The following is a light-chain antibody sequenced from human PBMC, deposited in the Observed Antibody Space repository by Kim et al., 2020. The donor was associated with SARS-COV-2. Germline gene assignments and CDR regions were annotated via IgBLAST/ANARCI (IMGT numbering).Light chain of an antibody. CDR2: WAS. CDR3: QQYYSTPIT. V-gene: IGKV4-1*01. CDR1: QSVLYSSNNKNY. J-gene: IGKJ5*01. Sequence: ATINCKSSQSVLYSSNNKNYLAWYQQKPGQPPKLLIYWASTRESGVPDRFSGSGSGTDFILTISSLQAEDVAVYYCQQYYSTPITFGQGTRLEIK.